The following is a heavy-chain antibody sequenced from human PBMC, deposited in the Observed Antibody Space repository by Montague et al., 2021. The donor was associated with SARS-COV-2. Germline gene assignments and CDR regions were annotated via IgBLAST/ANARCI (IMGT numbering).Heavy chain of an antibody. CDR2: ISYDGSNK. J-gene: IGHJ4*02. V-gene: IGHV3-30*04. CDR3: ARDNGPIWFGESSLDY. Sequence: SLRLSCAASGFTFSSYAMHWVRQAPGKGLEWVAVISYDGSNKYYAGSVKGRFTISRDNSKNTLYLQMNSLRAEDTAVYYCARDNGPIWFGESSLDYWGQGTLVTVSS. D-gene: IGHD3-10*01. CDR1: GFTFSSYA.